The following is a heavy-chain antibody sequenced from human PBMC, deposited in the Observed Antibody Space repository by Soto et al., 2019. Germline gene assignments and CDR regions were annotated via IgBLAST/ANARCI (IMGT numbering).Heavy chain of an antibody. D-gene: IGHD2-21*01. CDR3: TIGSWSGEVFDI. CDR2: IIPMLGVR. CDR1: GGTFSTYS. V-gene: IGHV1-69*02. Sequence: QVQLVQSGAEVKKPGSSVKVSCKDSGGTFSTYSMFWVRQAPGQGLEWMGRIIPMLGVRNYAQRFQDRVTIIADKSTATVHMELSSLRSEDAALYYCTIGSWSGEVFDIWGQGTMVTVSS. J-gene: IGHJ3*02.